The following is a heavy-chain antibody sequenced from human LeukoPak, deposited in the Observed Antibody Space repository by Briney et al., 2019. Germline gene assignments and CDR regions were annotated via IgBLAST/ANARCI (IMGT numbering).Heavy chain of an antibody. CDR1: GFTVSSNY. V-gene: IGHV3-53*05. CDR2: IYSGGST. J-gene: IGHJ4*02. Sequence: QPGGSLRLSCAASGFTVSSNYMSWVRQAPGKGLEWVSVIYSGGSTYYADSVKGRFTISRDNSKNTLYLQMNSLRSDDTAVYYCARDLRDSGYAAGSDYWGQGTLVTVSS. CDR3: ARDLRDSGYAAGSDY. D-gene: IGHD5-12*01.